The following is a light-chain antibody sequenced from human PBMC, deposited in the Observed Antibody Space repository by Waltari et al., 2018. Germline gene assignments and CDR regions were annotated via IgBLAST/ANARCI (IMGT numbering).Light chain of an antibody. CDR1: QSISSN. J-gene: IGKJ4*01. V-gene: IGKV3-15*01. CDR3: QQYNTWPT. CDR2: GAS. Sequence: EIVMTQSPVTLSVSPGERATLSCRASQSISSNLAWYQQKPGQSPRLPIHGASPRATGIPARFSGSGSGTDFTLTISSLQSEDFAVYFCQQYNTWPTFGGGTKVEIK.